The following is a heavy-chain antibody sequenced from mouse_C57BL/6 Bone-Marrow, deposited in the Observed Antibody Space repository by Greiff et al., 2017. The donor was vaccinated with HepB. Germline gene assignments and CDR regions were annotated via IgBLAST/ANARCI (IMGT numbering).Heavy chain of an antibody. J-gene: IGHJ4*01. CDR3: ARKRDYAMDY. V-gene: IGHV1-50*01. Sequence: QVQLQQPGAELVKPGASVKLSCKASGYTFTSYWMQWVKQRPGQGLEWIGEIDPSDSYTNYNQKFKGKATLTVDTSSSTAYMQLSSLTSEDSAVYYCARKRDYAMDYWGQGTSVTVS. CDR2: IDPSDSYT. CDR1: GYTFTSYW.